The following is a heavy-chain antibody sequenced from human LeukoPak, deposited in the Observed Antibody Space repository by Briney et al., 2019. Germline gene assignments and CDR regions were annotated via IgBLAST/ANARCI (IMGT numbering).Heavy chain of an antibody. V-gene: IGHV1-2*02. CDR3: ASSIAVADMGFDY. CDR1: GYTFTGYY. J-gene: IGHJ4*02. CDR2: INPNSGGT. Sequence: ASVKVSCKASGYTFTGYYMHWVRQAPGQGLEWMGWINPNSGGTNYAQKFQGRVTMTRDTSISTAYMELSRLRSDDTAVYYCASSIAVADMGFDYWGRGTLVTVSS. D-gene: IGHD6-19*01.